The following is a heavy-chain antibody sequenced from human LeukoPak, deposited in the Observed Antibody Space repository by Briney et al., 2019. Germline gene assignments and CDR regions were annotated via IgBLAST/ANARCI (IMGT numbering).Heavy chain of an antibody. V-gene: IGHV4-59*08. CDR3: ARYGITIVRGGKYYFDS. D-gene: IGHD3-10*01. Sequence: SETLSLTCTVSGGSISGYFWSWIRQPPGKGLEWIGYIHYRGTTNYNPSLNSRVTISVDTSKNQFSLRLSFVTAADTAVCYCARYGITIVRGGKYYFDSWGQGTLVTVSS. CDR1: GGSISGYF. J-gene: IGHJ4*02. CDR2: IHYRGTT.